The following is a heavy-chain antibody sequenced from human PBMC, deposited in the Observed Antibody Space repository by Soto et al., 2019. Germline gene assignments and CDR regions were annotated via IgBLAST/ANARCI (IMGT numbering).Heavy chain of an antibody. J-gene: IGHJ4*02. CDR3: ARSDYDSSAYFGQTGTFEY. D-gene: IGHD3-22*01. V-gene: IGHV4-59*12. CDR2: IFYSGST. CDR1: GGSLSSYY. Sequence: SETLSLTCTVSGGSLSSYYWSWIRQPPGKGLEWIGYIFYSGSTNYNPSFQGQVTISADKSTNTAYLQWSSLKASDTAMYYCARSDYDSSAYFGQTGTFEYWGQGTLVTSPQ.